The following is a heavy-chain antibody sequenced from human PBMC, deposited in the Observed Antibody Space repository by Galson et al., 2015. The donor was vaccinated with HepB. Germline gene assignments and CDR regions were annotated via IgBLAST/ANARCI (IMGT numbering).Heavy chain of an antibody. V-gene: IGHV6-1*01. CDR2: TSHRSKREN. CDR3: ARETTVTRFDC. J-gene: IGHJ4*02. Sequence: AISGDSVSSGGTSWNWIRQSPSRGLEWLGRTSHRSKRENEYASAVTGRIGIFPDTSKNQFSLQLKSVTPEDTAVYYCARETTVTRFDCWGQGTLVTVSS. CDR1: GDSVSSGGTS. D-gene: IGHD4-17*01.